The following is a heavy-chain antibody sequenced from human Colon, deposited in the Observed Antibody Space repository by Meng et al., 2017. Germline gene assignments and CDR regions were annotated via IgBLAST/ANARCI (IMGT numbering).Heavy chain of an antibody. D-gene: IGHD2-8*02. V-gene: IGHV3-23*01. J-gene: IGHJ4*02. Sequence: GGSLRLSCAASGLTVTSYALSWVRRGPGKGLEWVSAIGGGSSSTYDVDSVKGPFTICRDNSKNTLYLQMNSLRDEDMDIYYCAAYMYYTGWHFVYWGQGTLVTVSS. CDR1: GLTVTSYA. CDR2: IGGGSSST. CDR3: AAYMYYTGWHFVY.